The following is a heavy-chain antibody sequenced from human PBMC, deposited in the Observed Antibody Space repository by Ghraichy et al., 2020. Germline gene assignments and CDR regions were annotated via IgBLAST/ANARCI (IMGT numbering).Heavy chain of an antibody. J-gene: IGHJ6*02. Sequence: GVLRLSCAASGFTVSSNYMSWVRQAPGKGLEWVSVIYSGGSTYYADSVKGRFTISRDNSKNTLYLQMNSLRAEDTAVYYCARDHGYSSSSYYYGMDVWGQGTTVTVSS. CDR1: GFTVSSNY. V-gene: IGHV3-53*01. CDR2: IYSGGST. CDR3: ARDHGYSSSSYYYGMDV. D-gene: IGHD6-6*01.